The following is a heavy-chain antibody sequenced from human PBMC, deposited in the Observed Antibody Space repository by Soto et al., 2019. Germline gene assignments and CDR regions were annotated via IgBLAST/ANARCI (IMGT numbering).Heavy chain of an antibody. V-gene: IGHV3-23*01. D-gene: IGHD2-15*01. J-gene: IGHJ4*02. CDR1: GFTFSSSA. CDR2: IASSGGNT. Sequence: EVQLLESGGGLVQPGGSLRLSCAASGFTFSSSAMSWVRQAPGKGLEWVSTIASSGGNTDYVDSVKGRFTISRDNSNNTLTLQMNSLRAEDTAIYYCANIYGTLFTATPSFDFWGQGALVTVSS. CDR3: ANIYGTLFTATPSFDF.